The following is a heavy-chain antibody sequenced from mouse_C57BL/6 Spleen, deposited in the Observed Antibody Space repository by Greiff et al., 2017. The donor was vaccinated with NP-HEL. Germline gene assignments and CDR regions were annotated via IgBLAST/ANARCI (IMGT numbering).Heavy chain of an antibody. CDR3: ARGAYDYDGMDY. CDR2: ISYSGST. CDR1: GYSITSGYD. V-gene: IGHV3-1*01. J-gene: IGHJ4*01. D-gene: IGHD3-1*01. Sequence: EVQLQQSGPGMVKPSQSLSLTCTVTGYSITSGYDWHWIRHFPGNKLEWMGYISYSGSTNYNPSLKSRISITHDTSKNHFFLKLNSVTTEDTATYYCARGAYDYDGMDYWGQGTSVTVSS.